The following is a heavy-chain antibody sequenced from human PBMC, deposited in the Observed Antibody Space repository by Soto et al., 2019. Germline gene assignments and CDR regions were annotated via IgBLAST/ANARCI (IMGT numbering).Heavy chain of an antibody. CDR3: AREVVVAGTGWFDP. J-gene: IGHJ5*02. D-gene: IGHD2-15*01. CDR2: IIPIFGTA. CDR1: GGTFSSYA. Sequence: QVQLVQSGAEVKKPGSSVKVSCKASGGTFSSYAISWVRQAPGQGLEWMGGIIPIFGTANYAQKFQGRVTITADESTSPAYMELSSLRSGDTAVYYCAREVVVAGTGWFDPWGQGTLVTVSS. V-gene: IGHV1-69*12.